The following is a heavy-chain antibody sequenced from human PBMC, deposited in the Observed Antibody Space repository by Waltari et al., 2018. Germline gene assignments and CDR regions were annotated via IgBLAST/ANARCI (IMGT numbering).Heavy chain of an antibody. V-gene: IGHV3-7*01. D-gene: IGHD6-13*01. Sequence: EVQLVESGGGLVQPVGSLRLSCAASGFTFSSHWMSWVRQAPGKGLEGGAGSNQVGSEIYYVDSVKGHFTISREKAKNSLYLQLNSLRAEDTAVYYCAREHIADGFILDSWGQGALVIVSS. CDR3: AREHIADGFILDS. CDR1: GFTFSSHW. J-gene: IGHJ4*02. CDR2: SNQVGSEI.